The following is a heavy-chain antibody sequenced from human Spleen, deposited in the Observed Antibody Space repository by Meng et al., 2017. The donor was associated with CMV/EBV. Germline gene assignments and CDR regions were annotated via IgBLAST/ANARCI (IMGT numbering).Heavy chain of an antibody. D-gene: IGHD5-12*01. J-gene: IGHJ4*02. Sequence: GSLKISCEASGFSLSSYGMHWVRQAPGKGLEWVAFIRYDGSNKYYADSVKGRFTISRDNSKNTVYLQMNSLRTEDTAVYYCAKRPRGSGYDWDLDYWGQGTLVTVSS. CDR2: IRYDGSNK. V-gene: IGHV3-30*02. CDR3: AKRPRGSGYDWDLDY. CDR1: GFSLSSYG.